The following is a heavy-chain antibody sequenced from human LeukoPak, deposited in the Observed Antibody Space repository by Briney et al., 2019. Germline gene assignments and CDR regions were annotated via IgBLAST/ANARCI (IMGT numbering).Heavy chain of an antibody. CDR2: ISGYSGNT. V-gene: IGHV1-18*04. Sequence: ASVKVSCKASGYTFTVYYIHWVRQAPGQGLEWMGWISGYSGNTNYAQKLQGRVTMTTDTSTSIAHLELRSLRSDDTAVYYCARDLSGYHTGYFDYWGQGTLVTVSS. D-gene: IGHD3-9*01. CDR3: ARDLSGYHTGYFDY. CDR1: GYTFTVYY. J-gene: IGHJ4*02.